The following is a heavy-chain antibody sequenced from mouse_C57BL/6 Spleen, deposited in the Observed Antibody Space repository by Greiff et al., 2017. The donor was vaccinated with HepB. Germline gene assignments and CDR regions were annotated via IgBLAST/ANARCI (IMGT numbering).Heavy chain of an antibody. J-gene: IGHJ3*01. D-gene: IGHD3-3*01. Sequence: VQLKESGPGLVKPSQSLSLTCSVTGYSITSGYYWNWIRQFPGNKLEWMGYISYDGSNNYNPSLKNRISITRDTSKNQFFLKLNSVTTEDTATYYCARDRFSLGAYWGQGTLVTVSA. CDR2: ISYDGSN. CDR3: ARDRFSLGAY. V-gene: IGHV3-6*01. CDR1: GYSITSGYY.